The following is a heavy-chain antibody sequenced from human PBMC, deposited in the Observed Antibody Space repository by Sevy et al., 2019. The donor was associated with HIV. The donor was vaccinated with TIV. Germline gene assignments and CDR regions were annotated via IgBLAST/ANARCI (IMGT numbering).Heavy chain of an antibody. CDR3: ARDGGCSSTSCFLYFDS. Sequence: GGSLRLSCAASGFTFSDYYVNWVRQAPGKGLEWVSSISGRSSYIHYAGSVRGRFTISRDNAKNSLYLQMNGLRVDDTAVYFCARDGGCSSTSCFLYFDSWGQGALVTVSS. CDR1: GFTFSDYY. J-gene: IGHJ4*02. CDR2: ISGRSSYI. D-gene: IGHD2-2*01. V-gene: IGHV3-21*01.